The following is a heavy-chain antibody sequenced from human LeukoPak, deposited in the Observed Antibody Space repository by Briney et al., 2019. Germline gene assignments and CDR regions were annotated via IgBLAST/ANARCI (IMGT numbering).Heavy chain of an antibody. CDR3: ARTPYYDFWSGIEGFDP. J-gene: IGHJ5*02. CDR1: GGSISSYY. D-gene: IGHD3-3*01. CDR2: IYYSGST. V-gene: IGHV4-59*01. Sequence: SETLSLTCTVSGGSISSYYWSWIRQPPGKGLEWIGYIYYSGSTNYNPSLKSRVTISVDTSKIQFSLKLSSVTAADTAVYYCARTPYYDFWSGIEGFDPWGQGTLVTVSS.